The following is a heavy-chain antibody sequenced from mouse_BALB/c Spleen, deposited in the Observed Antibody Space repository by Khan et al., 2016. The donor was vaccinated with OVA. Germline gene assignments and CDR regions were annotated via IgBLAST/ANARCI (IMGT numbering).Heavy chain of an antibody. CDR2: IPSSGVT. V-gene: IGHV3-2*02. CDR3: ASGYYYGYFADN. J-gene: IGHJ2*01. D-gene: IGHD1-2*01. Sequence: EVQLQQSGPGLVKPSPTLSLTCTVTGHSINNSYACNWIRQFPGNKLGCRGYIPSSGVTSYAPSLQSTISITRDTSTNPSFLQLTSVTTEATATSYCASGYYYGYFADNWGQGTTLTVSS. CDR1: GHSINNSYA.